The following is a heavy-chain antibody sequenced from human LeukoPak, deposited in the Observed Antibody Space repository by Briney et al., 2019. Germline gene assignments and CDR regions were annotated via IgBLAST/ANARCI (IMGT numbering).Heavy chain of an antibody. CDR1: GGSISSYY. CDR3: ARHATSGSLFDY. D-gene: IGHD3-10*01. J-gene: IGHJ4*02. V-gene: IGHV4-59*08. Sequence: SETLSLTCTVSGGSISSYYWSWIRQPPGKGLEWIGYVYYSGSTDYIPSLKSRVTMSIDTSKNQSSLRLSSVTAADTAVYYCARHATSGSLFDYWGQGTLVTVSS. CDR2: VYYSGST.